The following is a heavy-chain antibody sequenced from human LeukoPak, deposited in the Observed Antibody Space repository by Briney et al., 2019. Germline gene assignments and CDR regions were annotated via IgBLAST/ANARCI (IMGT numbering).Heavy chain of an antibody. D-gene: IGHD3-16*01. CDR1: GGSISSDGYY. Sequence: SETLSLTCTVSGGSISSDGYYWSWIRQHPGKGLEWIGYIHYSGSTYYHPSLKSRVTISVDTSKNQFSLKLSSVTAADTAVYYCARAFGSSFKLDYWGQGTLVTVSS. J-gene: IGHJ4*02. CDR3: ARAFGSSFKLDY. CDR2: IHYSGST. V-gene: IGHV4-31*03.